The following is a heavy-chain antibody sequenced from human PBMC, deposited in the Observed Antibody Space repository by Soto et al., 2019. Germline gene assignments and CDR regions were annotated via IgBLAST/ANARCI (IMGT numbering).Heavy chain of an antibody. J-gene: IGHJ2*01. CDR3: VKDSTVVVTAIGSWYFDL. V-gene: IGHV3-30*18. CDR1: GFTFSNAW. D-gene: IGHD2-21*02. Sequence: LRLSCAGSGFTFSNAWMSWVRQAPGKGLEWVAVISYDGSNKYYADSVKGRFTISRDNSKNTLYLQMNSLRAEDTAVYYCVKDSTVVVTAIGSWYFDLWGRGTLVTVSS. CDR2: ISYDGSNK.